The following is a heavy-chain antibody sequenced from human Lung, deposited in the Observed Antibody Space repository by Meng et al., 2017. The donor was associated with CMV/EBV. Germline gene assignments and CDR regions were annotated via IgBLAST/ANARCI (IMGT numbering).Heavy chain of an antibody. CDR1: GFTFSSYP. V-gene: IGHV3-23*01. J-gene: IGHJ4*02. CDR3: AKAPSRFLKLLIQGRG. CDR2: ISPSGGTT. Sequence: SCEASGFTFSSYPMNWVRRAPGKGLEWVSTISPSGGTTYYADSVKGRFTVSRDNSKNTLYLEMTSLRAEDTAIYNCAKAPSRFLKLLIQGRGWGQGTLVTVSS. D-gene: IGHD3-3*01.